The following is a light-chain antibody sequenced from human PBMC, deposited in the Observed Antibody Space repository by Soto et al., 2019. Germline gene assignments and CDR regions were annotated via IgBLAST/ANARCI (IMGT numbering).Light chain of an antibody. J-gene: IGLJ1*01. CDR1: SSDVGGYNY. CDR3: SSYAGSGLYV. CDR2: EVS. V-gene: IGLV2-8*01. Sequence: QSVLTQPPSASGSPGQSVTISCTGTSSDVGGYNYVSWYQQHPGKAPKLMIYEVSKRPSGVPDRFSGSKSGNTASLTVSGLQAEDEADYYCSSYAGSGLYVFGTGTKVTV.